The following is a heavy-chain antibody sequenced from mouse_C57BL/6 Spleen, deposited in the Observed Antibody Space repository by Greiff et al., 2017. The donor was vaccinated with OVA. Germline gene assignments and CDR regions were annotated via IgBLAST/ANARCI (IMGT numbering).Heavy chain of an antibody. CDR1: GYTFTSYW. D-gene: IGHD2-5*01. CDR3: ARGLYYSNYVLFAY. Sequence: QVQLQQPGAELVRPGTSVKLSCKASGYTFTSYWMHWVKQRPGQGLEWIGVIDPSDSYTNYNKKFKGKATLTVAKSSSTAYLQLISLTSEDSAVYYCARGLYYSNYVLFAYWGQGTLVTVSA. J-gene: IGHJ3*01. V-gene: IGHV1-59*01. CDR2: IDPSDSYT.